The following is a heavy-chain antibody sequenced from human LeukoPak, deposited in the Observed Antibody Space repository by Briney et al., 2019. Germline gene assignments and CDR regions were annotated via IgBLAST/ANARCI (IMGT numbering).Heavy chain of an antibody. V-gene: IGHV3-11*04. J-gene: IGHJ3*02. CDR2: TSSSSSTT. CDR1: GFTFGAYC. Sequence: PGGSLRLSGAASGFTFGAYCLTWIRQAPGKGLEWISYTSSSSSTTYYADSVKGRFTTSRDNAKNSLYLQMNSLRVEDTAVYYCAREAQCAFDIWGQGTMVTVSS. CDR3: AREAQCAFDI. D-gene: IGHD6-19*01.